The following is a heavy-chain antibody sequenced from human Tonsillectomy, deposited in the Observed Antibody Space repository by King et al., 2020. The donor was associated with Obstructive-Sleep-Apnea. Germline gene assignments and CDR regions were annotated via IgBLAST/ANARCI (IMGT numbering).Heavy chain of an antibody. D-gene: IGHD3-22*01. CDR3: ARHNMHDYYDGNGRAYYFDY. J-gene: IGHJ4*02. CDR2: IYPGDSDT. CDR1: GYSFTSYW. Sequence: QLVQSGAEVKKPGESLKISCKGSGYSFTSYWIGWVRQMPGKGLEWMGLIYPGDSDTTYSPSFQGQVTISADKSISTAYLQWSSLKASDTAMYYCARHNMHDYYDGNGRAYYFDYWGQGTLVTVSS. V-gene: IGHV5-51*01.